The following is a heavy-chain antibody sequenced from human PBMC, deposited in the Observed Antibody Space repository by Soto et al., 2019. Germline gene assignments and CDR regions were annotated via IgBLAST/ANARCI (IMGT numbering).Heavy chain of an antibody. CDR2: INPNSGGT. J-gene: IGHJ6*02. CDR3: ARGDMVVALPLYYYYGMDV. D-gene: IGHD2-15*01. Sequence: ASVKVSCKASGYTFTGYYMHWVRQAPGQGLDWLGWINPNSGGTIYAKKFQGWVTMTRDTSISTAYMELSRLRFDDTAVYFCARGDMVVALPLYYYYGMDVWGQGTTVTVSS. CDR1: GYTFTGYY. V-gene: IGHV1-2*04.